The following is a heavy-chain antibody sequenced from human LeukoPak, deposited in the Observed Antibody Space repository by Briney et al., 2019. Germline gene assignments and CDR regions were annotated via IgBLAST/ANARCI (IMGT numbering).Heavy chain of an antibody. CDR2: T. V-gene: IGHV4-59*01. Sequence: TNYNPSLKSRVTISVDTSKNQFSLKLSSVAAADTAVYYCARDPRTYCSGGSCLYYYYGMDVWGQGTTVTVSS. J-gene: IGHJ6*02. D-gene: IGHD2-15*01. CDR3: ARDPRTYCSGGSCLYYYYGMDV.